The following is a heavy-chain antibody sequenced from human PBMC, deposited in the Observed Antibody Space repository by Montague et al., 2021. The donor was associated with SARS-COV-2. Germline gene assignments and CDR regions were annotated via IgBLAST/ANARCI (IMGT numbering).Heavy chain of an antibody. D-gene: IGHD3-3*01. CDR1: GGSMRRYY. CDR2: IYDSGGA. CDR3: ARRGTGNYEILDY. V-gene: IGHV4-59*01. J-gene: IGHJ4*02. Sequence: SETLSLTCTISGGSMRRYYWNWIRQLPGKELEWIGSIYDSGGARYNPSLKSRVSISVDASKNQFSLRVTSVTAADTAVYFCARRGTGNYEILDYWGQGILVTVSS.